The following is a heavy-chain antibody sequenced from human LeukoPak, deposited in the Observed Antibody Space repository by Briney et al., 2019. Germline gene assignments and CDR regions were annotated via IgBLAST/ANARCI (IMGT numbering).Heavy chain of an antibody. CDR3: ARDHYDSSGYYYGYYYGMDV. J-gene: IGHJ6*02. V-gene: IGHV4-59*01. D-gene: IGHD3-22*01. CDR1: GGSISSYY. Sequence: SETLSLTCTVSGGSISSYYWSWIRQPPGKGLEWTGYIYYSGSTNYNPSLKSRVTISVDTSKNQFSLKLSSVTAADTAVYYCARDHYDSSGYYYGYYYGMDVWGQGTTVTVSS. CDR2: IYYSGST.